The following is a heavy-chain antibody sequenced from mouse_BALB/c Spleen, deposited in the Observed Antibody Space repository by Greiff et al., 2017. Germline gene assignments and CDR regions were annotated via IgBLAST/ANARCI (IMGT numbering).Heavy chain of an antibody. V-gene: IGHV1-69*02. CDR3: APLGHFDY. D-gene: IGHD3-3*01. Sequence: QVQLKQPGAELVKPGASVKLSCKASGYTFTSYWMHWVKQRPGQGLEWIGEIDPSDSYTNYNQKFKGKATLTVDKSSSTAYMQLSSLTSEDSAVYYCAPLGHFDYWGQGTTLTVSA. CDR1: GYTFTSYW. J-gene: IGHJ2*01. CDR2: IDPSDSYT.